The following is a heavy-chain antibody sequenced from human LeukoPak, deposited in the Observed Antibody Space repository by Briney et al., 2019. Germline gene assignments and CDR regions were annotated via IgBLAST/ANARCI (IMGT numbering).Heavy chain of an antibody. D-gene: IGHD3-10*01. J-gene: IGHJ4*02. CDR2: ISSSSSTI. CDR1: GFTFSSYS. CDR3: AKARLLWFGELSAMRRVGFDY. V-gene: IGHV3-48*01. Sequence: PGGSLRLSCAASGFTFSSYSMNRVRQAPGKGLEWVSYISSSSSTIYYADSVKGRFTISRDNAKNSLYLQMNSLRAEDTAVYYCAKARLLWFGELSAMRRVGFDYWGQGTLVTVSS.